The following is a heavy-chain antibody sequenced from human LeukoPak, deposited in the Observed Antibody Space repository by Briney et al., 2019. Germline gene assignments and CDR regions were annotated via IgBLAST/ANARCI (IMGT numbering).Heavy chain of an antibody. D-gene: IGHD1-7*01. CDR3: AKDERNWNYNLASQTYD. J-gene: IGHJ4*02. Sequence: PGGSLRLSCEASGFTFTRHGMHWVRQAPGKGLEWVSAISGSGVSTYYADSVKGRFTVSRDNSKNTLYLQMSSLRAEDTAVYYCAKDERNWNYNLASQTYDWGQGTLVTVSS. CDR1: GFTFTRHG. CDR2: ISGSGVST. V-gene: IGHV3-23*01.